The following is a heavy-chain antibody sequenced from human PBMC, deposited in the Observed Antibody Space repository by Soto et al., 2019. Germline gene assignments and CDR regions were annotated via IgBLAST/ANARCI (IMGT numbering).Heavy chain of an antibody. J-gene: IGHJ4*02. V-gene: IGHV4-34*01. CDR3: ARGPRYYDFWSGYLDY. CDR1: GGSFSGYY. Sequence: SETLSLTCAVDGGSFSGYYWSWIRQPPGKGLEWIGEINHSGSTNYNPSLKSRVTISVDTSKNQFSLKLSSVTAADTAVYYCARGPRYYDFWSGYLDYWGQGTLVTVSS. CDR2: INHSGST. D-gene: IGHD3-3*01.